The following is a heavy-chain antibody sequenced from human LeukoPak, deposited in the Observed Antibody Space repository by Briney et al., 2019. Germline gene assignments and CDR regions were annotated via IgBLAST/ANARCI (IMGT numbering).Heavy chain of an antibody. J-gene: IGHJ4*02. Sequence: SETLSLTCTVSGGSISSYYWSWIRQPPGKGLEWIGYIYYSGSTNYNPSLKSRVTISVDTSKNQFSLKLSSVTAADTAVYYCARVWYSSGWWNLDYWGQGTLVTVSS. CDR3: ARVWYSSGWWNLDY. CDR1: GGSISSYY. V-gene: IGHV4-59*01. D-gene: IGHD6-13*01. CDR2: IYYSGST.